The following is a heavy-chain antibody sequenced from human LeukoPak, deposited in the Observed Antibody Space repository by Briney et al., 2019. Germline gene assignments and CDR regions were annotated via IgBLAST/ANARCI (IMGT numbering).Heavy chain of an antibody. CDR2: IRYDGSNK. CDR1: XFTFXXXG. Sequence: XGSXXLSXAXSXFTFXXXGMHWXXXAPGXXLEWVAFIRYDGSNKYYANSVKGRFTISRDNAKNSLYLQMNSLRAEDTAVYYCAASVAGNWDYWGQGTLVTVSS. J-gene: IGHJ4*02. V-gene: IGHV3-30*02. D-gene: IGHD6-19*01. CDR3: AASVAGNWDY.